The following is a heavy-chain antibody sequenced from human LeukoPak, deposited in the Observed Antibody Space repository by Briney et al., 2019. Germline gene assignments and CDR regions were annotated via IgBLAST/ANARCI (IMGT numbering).Heavy chain of an antibody. V-gene: IGHV3-30*18. J-gene: IGHJ4*02. Sequence: GGSLRLSCAASGFTFSSYWMHWVRQAPGKGLEWVAVISYDGSNKYYADSVKGRFTISRDNSKNTLYLQMNSLRAEDTAVYYCAKDHRAARVVLDYWGQGTLVTVSS. CDR3: AKDHRAARVVLDY. CDR2: ISYDGSNK. CDR1: GFTFSSYW. D-gene: IGHD3-3*01.